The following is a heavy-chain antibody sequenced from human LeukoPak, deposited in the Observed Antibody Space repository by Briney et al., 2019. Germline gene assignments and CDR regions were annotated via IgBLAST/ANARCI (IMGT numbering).Heavy chain of an antibody. CDR1: GGSFSGYY. J-gene: IGHJ4*02. V-gene: IGHV4-34*01. CDR2: INHSGST. Sequence: PSETLSLTCAVYGGSFSGYYWSWIRQPPGKGLEWIGEINHSGSTNYNPSLKSRVTISVDTSKNQFSLKLSSVTAADTAVYYCARGLDCSGGSCYVDYWGQGTLVTFSS. CDR3: ARGLDCSGGSCYVDY. D-gene: IGHD2-15*01.